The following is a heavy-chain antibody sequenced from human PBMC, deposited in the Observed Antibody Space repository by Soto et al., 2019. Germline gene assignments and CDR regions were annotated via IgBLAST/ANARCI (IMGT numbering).Heavy chain of an antibody. CDR1: GFTFSSDA. V-gene: IGHV3-23*01. CDR2: ISGSGGST. Sequence: XXSLRLSFAASGFTFSSDAMRWVPQAPGKGLEWVSAISGSGGSTYYADFVKGRLTISRDNSKNTLYLQMNSLRAEDTAVYYCAKGLSSRFDPWGQGTLVTVSS. J-gene: IGHJ5*02. D-gene: IGHD3-10*01. CDR3: AKGLSSRFDP.